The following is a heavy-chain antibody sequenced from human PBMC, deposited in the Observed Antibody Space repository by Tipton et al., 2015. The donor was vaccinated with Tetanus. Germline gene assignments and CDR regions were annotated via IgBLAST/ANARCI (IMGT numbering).Heavy chain of an antibody. CDR3: AREQKIQQWLVDYYYHGMDV. Sequence: QSGPEVKKPGSSVKVFCKASGGTFSNYGISWVRQAPGQGLEWMGGIIPIFGTANYAQKFQGRVTITADESTSTAHMELSSLRSEDTAVYYCAREQKIQQWLVDYYYHGMDVWGQGTTVTVSS. V-gene: IGHV1-69*01. CDR1: GGTFSNYG. CDR2: IIPIFGTA. J-gene: IGHJ6*02. D-gene: IGHD6-19*01.